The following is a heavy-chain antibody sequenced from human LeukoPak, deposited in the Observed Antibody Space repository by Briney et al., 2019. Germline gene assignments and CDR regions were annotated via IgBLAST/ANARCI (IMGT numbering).Heavy chain of an antibody. CDR3: ARAPPGRTGVDY. J-gene: IGHJ4*02. V-gene: IGHV4-30-4*08. CDR1: GGSISSGDYY. D-gene: IGHD1-14*01. Sequence: SQTLSLTCTVSGGSISSGDYYWSWIRQPPGKGLEWIGYIYYSGSTYYNPSLKSRVTISVDTSKNQFSLKLSFVTAADTAVYYCARAPPGRTGVDYWGQGTLVTVSS. CDR2: IYYSGST.